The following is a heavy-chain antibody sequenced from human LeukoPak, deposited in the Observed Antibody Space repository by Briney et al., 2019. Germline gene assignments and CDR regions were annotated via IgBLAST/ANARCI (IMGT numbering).Heavy chain of an antibody. J-gene: IGHJ4*02. D-gene: IGHD3-3*01. V-gene: IGHV1-46*01. CDR2: INPSGGST. Sequence: ASVKVSCKASGYTFTSYYMHWVRQAPGQGLEWMGIINPSGGSTSYAQKFQGRVTMTRDTSTSTVYMEMRSLRSEDTAVYYCARAPITIFGVVTTTLDYWGQGTLVTVSS. CDR1: GYTFTSYY. CDR3: ARAPITIFGVVTTTLDY.